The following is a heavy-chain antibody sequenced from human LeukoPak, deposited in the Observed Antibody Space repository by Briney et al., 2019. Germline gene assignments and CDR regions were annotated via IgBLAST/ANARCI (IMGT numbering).Heavy chain of an antibody. CDR1: GFTFSSYS. V-gene: IGHV3-21*01. Sequence: GGSLRLSCAASGFTFSSYSMNWVRQAPGKGLEWVSSISSSSSYIYYADSVKGRFTISRDNAKNSLYLQMNSLRAEDTAVYYCARASYQLRHIYYYYYYYMDVWGKGTTVTVSS. D-gene: IGHD4-17*01. CDR2: ISSSSSYI. CDR3: ARASYQLRHIYYYYYYYMDV. J-gene: IGHJ6*03.